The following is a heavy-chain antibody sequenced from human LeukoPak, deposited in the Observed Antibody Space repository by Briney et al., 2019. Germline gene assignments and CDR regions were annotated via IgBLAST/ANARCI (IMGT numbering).Heavy chain of an antibody. CDR2: IYTSGTT. Sequence: PSETLSLTCTVSGGSISSGRYHWSWIRQPAGKGLEWIGRIYTSGTTNYNPSLKRRVTTSVDTSKNQFSLKLSSVTAADTAVYYCARVQSTKQLGTPNYFDYWGQGTLVTVSS. CDR3: ARVQSTKQLGTPNYFDY. V-gene: IGHV4-61*02. CDR1: GGSISSGRYH. D-gene: IGHD6-6*01. J-gene: IGHJ4*02.